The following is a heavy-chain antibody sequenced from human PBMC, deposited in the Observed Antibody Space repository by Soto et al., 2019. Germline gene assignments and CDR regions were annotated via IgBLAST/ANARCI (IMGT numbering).Heavy chain of an antibody. CDR2: IIPIFGTA. CDR1: GGTFSSYA. Sequence: QVQLVQSGAEVKKPGSSVKVSCKASGGTFSSYAISWVRQAPGQGLEWMGGIIPIFGTANYAQKFQGKVTITADESTSTAYMELSRLRSEDTAVYYCARGPLIAVAPQYLDYWGQGTLVTVSS. CDR3: ARGPLIAVAPQYLDY. V-gene: IGHV1-69*01. J-gene: IGHJ4*02. D-gene: IGHD6-19*01.